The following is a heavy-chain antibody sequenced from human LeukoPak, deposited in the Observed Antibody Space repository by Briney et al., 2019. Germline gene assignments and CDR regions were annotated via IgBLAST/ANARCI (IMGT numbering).Heavy chain of an antibody. J-gene: IGHJ4*02. CDR3: AKVGGYSYGHFDY. CDR2: ISSSSSYI. Sequence: GGSLRLSCAASGFTFSSYSMNWVRQAPGKGLEWVSSISSSSSYIYYADSVKGRFTISRDNAKNSLYLQMNSLRAEDTAVYYCAKVGGYSYGHFDYWGQGTLVTVSS. V-gene: IGHV3-21*04. D-gene: IGHD5-18*01. CDR1: GFTFSSYS.